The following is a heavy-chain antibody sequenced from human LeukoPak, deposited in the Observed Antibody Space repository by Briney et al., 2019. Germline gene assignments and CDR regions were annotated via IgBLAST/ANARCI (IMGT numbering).Heavy chain of an antibody. CDR3: ARDPQVYGDFDKWFDP. D-gene: IGHD4-17*01. J-gene: IGHJ5*02. CDR2: ISAYNGNT. V-gene: IGHV1-18*01. Sequence: GASVKVSCKASGYTFSSYGISWVRQAPGQGLEWMGWISAYNGNTNYAQKLQGRVTMTTDTSTSTAYMELRSLRSDDTAVYYCARDPQVYGDFDKWFDPWGQGTLVTVSS. CDR1: GYTFSSYG.